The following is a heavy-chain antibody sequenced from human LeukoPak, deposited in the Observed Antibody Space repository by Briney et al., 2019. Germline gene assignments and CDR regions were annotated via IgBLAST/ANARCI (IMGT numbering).Heavy chain of an antibody. Sequence: GGSLRLSCAASGFTFSSYSVNWVRQAPGKGLEWVSSISSSGSYIYYADSVKGRFTISRDNAKNSLYLQMNSLRAEDTAVYYCAREGITGTTDDAFDIWGQGTMVTVSS. CDR3: AREGITGTTDDAFDI. V-gene: IGHV3-21*01. CDR1: GFTFSSYS. D-gene: IGHD1-20*01. J-gene: IGHJ3*02. CDR2: ISSSGSYI.